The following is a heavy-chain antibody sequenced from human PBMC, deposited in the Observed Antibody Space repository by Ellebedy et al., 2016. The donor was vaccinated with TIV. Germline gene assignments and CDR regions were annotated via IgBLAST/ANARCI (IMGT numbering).Heavy chain of an antibody. CDR1: GFTLRSYW. J-gene: IGHJ4*02. Sequence: GESLKISCAASGFTLRSYWMHWVRQAPGKGLVWVSRINNAGSGTYYADSVKGRFTISRDNAENKLYRKMSSLRAEDTAGYSCARDMDRPGGTADYWGQGAHVTVSS. V-gene: IGHV3-74*01. CDR2: INNAGSGT. D-gene: IGHD3-10*01. CDR3: ARDMDRPGGTADY.